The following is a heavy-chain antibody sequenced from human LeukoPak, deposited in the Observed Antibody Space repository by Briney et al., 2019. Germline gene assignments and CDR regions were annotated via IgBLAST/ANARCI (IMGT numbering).Heavy chain of an antibody. Sequence: PSETPSLTCAVYGGSFSGYYWSWIRQPPGKGLEWIGEINHSGSTNYNPSLKSRVTISVDTSKNQFSLKLSSVTAADTAVYYCARLGPLRSTIGETADVGGYWGQGTLVTVSS. CDR3: ARLGPLRSTIGETADVGGY. D-gene: IGHD5/OR15-5a*01. V-gene: IGHV4-34*01. J-gene: IGHJ4*02. CDR2: INHSGST. CDR1: GGSFSGYY.